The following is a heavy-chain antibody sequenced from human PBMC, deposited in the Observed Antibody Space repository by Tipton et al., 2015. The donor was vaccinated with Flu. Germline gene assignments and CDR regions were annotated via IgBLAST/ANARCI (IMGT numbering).Heavy chain of an antibody. CDR3: ARGVTTVTTWAFDI. CDR1: GGSFSGYY. CDR2: INHSGST. V-gene: IGHV4-34*01. J-gene: IGHJ3*02. Sequence: TLSLTCAVYGGSFSGYYWSWIRQPPGKGLEWIGEINHSGSTNYNPSLKSRVTISVDTSKNQFSLKLSSVTAADTAVYYCARGVTTVTTWAFDIWGQGTMVPVSS. D-gene: IGHD4-17*01.